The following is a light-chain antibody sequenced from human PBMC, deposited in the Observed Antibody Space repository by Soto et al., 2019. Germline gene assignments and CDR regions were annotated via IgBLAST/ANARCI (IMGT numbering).Light chain of an antibody. CDR1: QSVLYSSNNKNY. J-gene: IGKJ1*01. V-gene: IGKV4-1*01. Sequence: DIVMTQSPDSLAVSLGERATINCKSSQSVLYSSNNKNYLAWYQQKPGQPPKLLIYWASTRESGVPDRFSGSGYGTDFTLTISSLQAEDVAVYYYQQYYSTPWTFGQGTKVEIK. CDR3: QQYYSTPWT. CDR2: WAS.